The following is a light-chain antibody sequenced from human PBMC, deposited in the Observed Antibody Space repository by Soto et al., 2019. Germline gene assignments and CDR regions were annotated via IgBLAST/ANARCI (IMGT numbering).Light chain of an antibody. CDR3: QQRNIWPPVT. J-gene: IGKJ5*01. V-gene: IGKV3-11*01. CDR1: PRVANF. CDR2: GAF. Sequence: EIVLAQAPATLSLSPGEVAMVSCRSSPRVANFVAWYQQTPGHAPRLLIYGAFNRATGIPARFSGTGSGTDFTLTIRSLEPEDSAVYSCQQRNIWPPVTGGHGPRLAIK.